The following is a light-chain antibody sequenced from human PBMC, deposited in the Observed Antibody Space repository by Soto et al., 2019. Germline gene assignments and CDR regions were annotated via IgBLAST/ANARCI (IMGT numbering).Light chain of an antibody. V-gene: IGKV3-15*01. CDR3: QQYGSSTWT. CDR1: QSVSSN. J-gene: IGKJ1*01. CDR2: GAS. Sequence: EIVMRQSPATLSVSPGERSTLSGSASQSVSSNLAWYQQKPGQAPRLLIYGASTRATGIPARFSGSGSGTEFTLTISSLQSEDFAVYYCQQYGSSTWTFGQGTKVHIK.